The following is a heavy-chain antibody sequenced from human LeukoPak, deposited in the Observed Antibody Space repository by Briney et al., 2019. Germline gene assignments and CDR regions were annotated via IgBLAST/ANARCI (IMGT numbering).Heavy chain of an antibody. Sequence: SETLSLTCTVSGGSISSSSYYWGWIRQPPGKGLEWIGSIYYSGSTYYNPSLKSRVTISVDTSKNQFSLKLSSVTAADTAVYYCARDAGYYYGMDVWGQGTTVNVSS. J-gene: IGHJ6*02. CDR1: GGSISSSSYY. CDR3: ARDAGYYYGMDV. V-gene: IGHV4-39*07. CDR2: IYYSGST.